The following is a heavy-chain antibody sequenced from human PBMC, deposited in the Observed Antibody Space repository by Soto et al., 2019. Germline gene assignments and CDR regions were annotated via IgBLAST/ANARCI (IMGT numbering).Heavy chain of an antibody. Sequence: SVKVSGKASGGTFSSYAISWVRQAPGQGLEWMGGIIPIFGTANYAQKFQGRVTITADESTSTAYMELSSLRSEDTAVYYCVGSGSGGPYYYGMDVWGQGTTVTVSS. CDR1: GGTFSSYA. CDR2: IIPIFGTA. V-gene: IGHV1-69*13. J-gene: IGHJ6*02. CDR3: VGSGSGGPYYYGMDV. D-gene: IGHD3-10*01.